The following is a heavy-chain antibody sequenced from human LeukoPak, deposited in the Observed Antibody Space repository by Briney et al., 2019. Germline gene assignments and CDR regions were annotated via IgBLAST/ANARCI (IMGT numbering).Heavy chain of an antibody. D-gene: IGHD2-15*01. Sequence: GGSLRLSCAASGFTFITYAMSWVRQAPGKGLEWVSAISGSGGSTYYADSVKGRFTISRDNSKNTLFLQMNSLRVEDTAIYYCAKARGSRYYYYMDVWGKGTTVTVSS. CDR2: ISGSGGST. J-gene: IGHJ6*03. CDR3: AKARGSRYYYYMDV. V-gene: IGHV3-23*01. CDR1: GFTFITYA.